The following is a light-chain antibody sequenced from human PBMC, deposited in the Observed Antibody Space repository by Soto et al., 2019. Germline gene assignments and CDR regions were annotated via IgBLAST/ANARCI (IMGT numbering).Light chain of an antibody. CDR2: NVY. J-gene: IGLJ1*01. Sequence: QSALTQPASVSGSPGQSITISCTGTSSDVGAYNFVSWHQQHPGKAPKLMIYNVYDRPSGISYRFSGSKSGNTASLTISGLQGEDEADYHCSAYTVSRTYVFGTGTKLTVL. V-gene: IGLV2-14*03. CDR3: SAYTVSRTYV. CDR1: SSDVGAYNF.